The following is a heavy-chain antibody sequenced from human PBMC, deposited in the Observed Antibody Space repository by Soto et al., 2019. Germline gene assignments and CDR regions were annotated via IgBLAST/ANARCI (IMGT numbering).Heavy chain of an antibody. V-gene: IGHV1-2*02. D-gene: IGHD3-9*01. CDR3: ARPPGYISDWYYFDL. CDR2: ISPKSGGT. J-gene: IGHJ4*02. CDR1: GYSFVDYY. Sequence: ASVKVSCKASGYSFVDYYIHWVRQAPGQGFEWMGRISPKSGGTNYAQKFEGRVTMTWDTSLNTAYMELSSLISDDTAVYYCARPPGYISDWYYFDLWGQGTLVTVSS.